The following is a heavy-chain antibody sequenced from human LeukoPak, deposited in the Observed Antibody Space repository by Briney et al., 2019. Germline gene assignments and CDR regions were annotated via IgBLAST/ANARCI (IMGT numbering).Heavy chain of an antibody. D-gene: IGHD1-1*01. CDR2: IYYSGST. J-gene: IGHJ5*02. CDR3: ASWSIGDWNDPRWFDP. CDR1: GGSISSSRDY. Sequence: SETLSLTCTVSGGSISSSRDYWAWLRQPPGKGLEWIANIYYSGSTYYSPSLKSRVTISVDTSKNQFSLKLSSVTAADTAVYYCASWSIGDWNDPRWFDPWGQGTLVTVSS. V-gene: IGHV4-39*01.